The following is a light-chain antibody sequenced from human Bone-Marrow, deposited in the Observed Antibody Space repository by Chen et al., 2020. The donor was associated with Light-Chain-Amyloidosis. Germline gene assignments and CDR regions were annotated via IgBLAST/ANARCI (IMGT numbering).Light chain of an antibody. J-gene: IGLJ3*02. CDR3: QVWDRSSDRPV. CDR1: NIGSTS. Sequence: SYVLTQPSSVSVAPGETATIASGGNNIGSTSVHWYQQTPGQAPLLVVYDDSDRPSGIPERLSGSNSSNTATLTISRVEAGDEADYYCQVWDRSSDRPVFGGGPNLTVL. V-gene: IGLV3-21*02. CDR2: DDS.